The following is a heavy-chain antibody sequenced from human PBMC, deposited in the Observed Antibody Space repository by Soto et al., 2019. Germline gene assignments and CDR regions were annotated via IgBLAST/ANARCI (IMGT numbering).Heavy chain of an antibody. CDR3: ARDGHDYSNYFFPYYYYGMDV. CDR1: GFTFSSYW. CDR2: IKQDGSEK. D-gene: IGHD4-4*01. Sequence: GGSLRLSCAASGFTFSSYWMSWVRQAPGKGLEWVANIKQDGSEKYYVDSVKGRFTISRDNAKNSLYLQMNSLRAEDTAVYYCARDGHDYSNYFFPYYYYGMDVWGQGTTVTVSS. V-gene: IGHV3-7*05. J-gene: IGHJ6*02.